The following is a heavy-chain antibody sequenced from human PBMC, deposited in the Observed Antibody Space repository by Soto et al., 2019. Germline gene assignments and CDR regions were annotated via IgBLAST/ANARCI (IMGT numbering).Heavy chain of an antibody. V-gene: IGHV5-51*01. J-gene: IGHJ5*01. D-gene: IGHD1-1*01. Sequence: GESLKISCKASGYSFSTYWIAWVRQMPGKGLEWMGIIYPGDSDTRYSPSFQGQVTISADKSINTAYLQWSSLRASDNAMYYCARYGTTGTTHWHDPWGQGTLVTVS. CDR2: IYPGDSDT. CDR1: GYSFSTYW. CDR3: ARYGTTGTTHWHDP.